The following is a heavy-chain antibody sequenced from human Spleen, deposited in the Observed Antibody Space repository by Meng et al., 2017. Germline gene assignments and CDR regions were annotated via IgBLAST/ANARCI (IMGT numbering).Heavy chain of an antibody. CDR2: IYSGGST. D-gene: IGHD6-19*01. Sequence: GESLKISCTASGITVSSNYMSWVRQAPGKGLEWVSVIYSGGSTYYADSVRGRFTISRDTSKNTLYLQMNSLRAEDTAVYYCAKSTYSSGWYSELDYWGQGTLVTVSS. J-gene: IGHJ4*02. CDR3: AKSTYSSGWYSELDY. V-gene: IGHV3-53*01. CDR1: GITVSSNY.